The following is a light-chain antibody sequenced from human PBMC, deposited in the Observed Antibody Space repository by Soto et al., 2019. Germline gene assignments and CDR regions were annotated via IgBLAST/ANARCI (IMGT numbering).Light chain of an antibody. CDR3: QQRSGWPLT. CDR1: QGVGRF. V-gene: IGKV3-11*01. CDR2: DAS. J-gene: IGKJ4*01. Sequence: EIVLTQSPATLSLSPGERAALSCRASQGVGRFLAWYQQKPGQAPRLLIYDASNRATGIPARFSGSGSGTDFTLAINNLAPEDFAVSYCQQRSGWPLTFGGGTKVDIK.